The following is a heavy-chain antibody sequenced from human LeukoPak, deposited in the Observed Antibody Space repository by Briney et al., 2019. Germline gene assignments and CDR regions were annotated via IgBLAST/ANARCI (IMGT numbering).Heavy chain of an antibody. Sequence: GGSLRLSCAASGFTFDDYAMHWVRQAPGKGLEWVSGISWNSGSIGYADSVKGRFTISRDNAKNSLYLQMNSLRAEDTAVYYCARGPPLFDPWGQGTLVAVSS. CDR1: GFTFDDYA. CDR2: ISWNSGSI. J-gene: IGHJ5*02. V-gene: IGHV3-9*01. CDR3: ARGPPLFDP.